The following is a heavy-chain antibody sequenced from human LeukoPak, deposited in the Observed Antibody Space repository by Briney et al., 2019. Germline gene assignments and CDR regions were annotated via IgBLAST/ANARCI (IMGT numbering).Heavy chain of an antibody. CDR3: AKGSLGNWYFFDY. Sequence: GGSLRLSCAASGFTFGSFAMSWVRQAPGKGPEWVSTFSRNGRDTYYADSVKGRFTIFRDNSKNTLYLQMNSLRVEDTAVYYCAKGSLGNWYFFDYWGQGTLVTVSS. CDR1: GFTFGSFA. V-gene: IGHV3-23*01. D-gene: IGHD1-1*01. J-gene: IGHJ4*02. CDR2: FSRNGRDT.